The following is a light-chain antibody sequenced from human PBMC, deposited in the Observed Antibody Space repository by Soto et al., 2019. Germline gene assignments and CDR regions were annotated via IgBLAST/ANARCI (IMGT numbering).Light chain of an antibody. V-gene: IGKV3-20*01. J-gene: IGKJ1*01. Sequence: ESVLTQSPGTLSLSPGERATVSCRASQSVSSNSLAWYQQKPGQAPRLLIYGASSRATGTPDRFSGSGSGTDFTVTISRLEPEYFAVYYCQQFGGSPPSWTFGQGTKVEI. CDR3: QQFGGSPPSWT. CDR1: QSVSSNS. CDR2: GAS.